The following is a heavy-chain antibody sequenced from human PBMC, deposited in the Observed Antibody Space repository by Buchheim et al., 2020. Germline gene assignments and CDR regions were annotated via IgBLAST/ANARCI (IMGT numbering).Heavy chain of an antibody. J-gene: IGHJ6*02. CDR3: ARGRGYGMDV. CDR2: INHSGST. V-gene: IGHV4-34*01. CDR1: GGSFSGYY. Sequence: QVQLQQWGAGLLKPSETLSLTCAVYGGSFSGYYWSWIRQPPGKGLEWIGEINHSGSTNYNPPLTSRVTISVDTSKHQFSLKLSSVTAADTAVYYCARGRGYGMDVWGQGTT.